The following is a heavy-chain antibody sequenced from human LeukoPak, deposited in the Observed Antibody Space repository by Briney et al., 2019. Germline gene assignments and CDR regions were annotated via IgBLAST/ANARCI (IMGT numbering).Heavy chain of an antibody. Sequence: SETLSLTCTVSGGSISSYYWSWIRQPPGKGLEWIGYIYYSGSTDYNPSLKSRVTISVDTSKNQFSLKLSSVTAADTAVYYCARVDTAMVTYYFDYWGQGTLVTVSS. D-gene: IGHD5-18*01. J-gene: IGHJ4*02. V-gene: IGHV4-59*01. CDR3: ARVDTAMVTYYFDY. CDR1: GGSISSYY. CDR2: IYYSGST.